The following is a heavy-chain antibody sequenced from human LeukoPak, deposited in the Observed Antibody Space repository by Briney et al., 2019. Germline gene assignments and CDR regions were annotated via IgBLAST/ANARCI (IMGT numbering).Heavy chain of an antibody. J-gene: IGHJ3*02. Sequence: SETLSLTCTVSGGSISSYYWSWIRQPPGKGLEWIGYIYYSGSTNYNPSLKSRVTISVGTSKNQFSLKLSSVTAWDTAVCYCMRPYSSNWYGAFDIWGQGTMVTVSS. CDR1: GGSISSYY. D-gene: IGHD6-13*01. CDR3: MRPYSSNWYGAFDI. V-gene: IGHV4-59*01. CDR2: IYYSGST.